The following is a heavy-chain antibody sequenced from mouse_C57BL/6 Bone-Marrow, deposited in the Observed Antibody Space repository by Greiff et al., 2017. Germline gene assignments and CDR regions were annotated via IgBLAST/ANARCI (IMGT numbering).Heavy chain of an antibody. D-gene: IGHD1-1*01. Sequence: VQLQQSGAELVRPGASVKLSCTASGFNIKDDYMHWVKQRPEQGLEWIGWIDPENGDTEYASKFQGKATITADTSSNTAYLQLSSLTSEDTAVYYCTTHCYGSYWGQGTTLTVSS. CDR1: GFNIKDDY. V-gene: IGHV14-4*01. CDR2: IDPENGDT. CDR3: TTHCYGSY. J-gene: IGHJ2*01.